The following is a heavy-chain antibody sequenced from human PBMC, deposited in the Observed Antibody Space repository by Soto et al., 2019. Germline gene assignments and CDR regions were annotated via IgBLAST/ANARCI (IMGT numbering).Heavy chain of an antibody. CDR2: IIPIFGTA. CDR1: GGTFSSYA. V-gene: IGHV1-69*13. D-gene: IGHD3-22*01. J-gene: IGHJ4*02. Sequence: ASVKVSCKASGGTFSSYAISWVRQAPGQGLEWMGGIIPIFGTANYAQKFQGRVTITADESTSTAYMELSSLRSDDTAVYYCARVPYDSSGYLDYWGQGTLVTVSS. CDR3: ARVPYDSSGYLDY.